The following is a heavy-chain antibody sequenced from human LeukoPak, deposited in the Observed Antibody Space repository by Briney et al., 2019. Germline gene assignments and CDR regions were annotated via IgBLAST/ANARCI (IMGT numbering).Heavy chain of an antibody. Sequence: ASVKVSCKASGYTFTSHAMHWVRQAPGQRLEWMGWINAGNGNTKYSQKFQGRVTITRDTSASTAYMELSSLRSEDTAVYYCAKQYGDYGVDPWGQGTLVTVSS. CDR1: GYTFTSHA. CDR2: INAGNGNT. D-gene: IGHD4-17*01. J-gene: IGHJ5*02. V-gene: IGHV1-3*01. CDR3: AKQYGDYGVDP.